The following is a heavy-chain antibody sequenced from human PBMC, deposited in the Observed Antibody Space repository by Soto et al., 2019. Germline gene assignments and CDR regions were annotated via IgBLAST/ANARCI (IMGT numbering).Heavy chain of an antibody. CDR1: GFTSGSYE. V-gene: IGHV3-48*03. CDR2: ISSSGSTI. J-gene: IGHJ4*01. Sequence: GGSLRLSCAASGFTSGSYETNWVRQAPGKGLEWVSYISSSGSTIYYADSVKGRFTISRDNAKNSLYLQMNSLRAEDTAVYYCAKDRSSGTSFDSWGQGTLVTVSS. D-gene: IGHD3-22*01. CDR3: AKDRSSGTSFDS.